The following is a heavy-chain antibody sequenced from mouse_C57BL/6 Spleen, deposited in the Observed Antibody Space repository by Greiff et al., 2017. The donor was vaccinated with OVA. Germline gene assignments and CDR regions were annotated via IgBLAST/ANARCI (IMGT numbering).Heavy chain of an antibody. Sequence: QVQLQQPGPELVMPGASVKLSCKASGYTFTSYWMHWVKQRPGQGLEWIGEIDPSDSYTNYNQKFKGKSTLTVDKSSSTAYMQLSSLTSEDSAVYYCARSTRDYAMDYWGQGTSVTVSS. CDR3: ARSTRDYAMDY. CDR2: IDPSDSYT. J-gene: IGHJ4*01. CDR1: GYTFTSYW. V-gene: IGHV1-69*01.